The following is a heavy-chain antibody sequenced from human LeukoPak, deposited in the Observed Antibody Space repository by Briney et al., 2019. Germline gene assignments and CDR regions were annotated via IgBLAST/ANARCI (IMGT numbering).Heavy chain of an antibody. J-gene: IGHJ4*02. Sequence: TYYADSVEGRFTISRDNAKNSLYLQMNSLRAEDTAVYYCARLPGFDYWGQGTLVTVSS. CDR2: T. CDR3: ARLPGFDY. V-gene: IGHV3-48*03.